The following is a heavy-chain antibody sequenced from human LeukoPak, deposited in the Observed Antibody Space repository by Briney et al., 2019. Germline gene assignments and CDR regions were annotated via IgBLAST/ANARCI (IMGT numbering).Heavy chain of an antibody. Sequence: KPSETLSLTCTVSGGSISSYYWGWIRQPPGKGLEWIGSIYYSGSTYYNPSLKSRVTISVDTSKNQFSLKLSSVTAADTAVYYCARHTTGVAAFDIWGQGTMVTVSS. CDR1: GGSISSYY. V-gene: IGHV4-39*01. J-gene: IGHJ3*02. D-gene: IGHD4-17*01. CDR2: IYYSGST. CDR3: ARHTTGVAAFDI.